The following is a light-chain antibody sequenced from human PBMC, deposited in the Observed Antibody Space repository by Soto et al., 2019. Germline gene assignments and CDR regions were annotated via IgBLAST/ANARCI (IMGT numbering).Light chain of an antibody. V-gene: IGKV1-5*03. Sequence: DIQMTQSPSTLSASVGDTVTITCRASPSISSWLAWYQQKPGKAPKPLIYRASSLESGVSSRFSGSGSGTEFPLNISGLQPDECATYYCQDYMTYSWTFGQGTKVEIK. CDR2: RAS. J-gene: IGKJ1*01. CDR3: QDYMTYSWT. CDR1: PSISSW.